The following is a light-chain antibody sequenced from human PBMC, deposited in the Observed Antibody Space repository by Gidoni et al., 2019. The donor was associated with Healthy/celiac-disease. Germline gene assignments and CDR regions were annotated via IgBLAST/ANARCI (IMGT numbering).Light chain of an antibody. V-gene: IGKV4-1*01. CDR1: QSVLYSSNNKYY. CDR2: WAS. CDR3: QQYYSTPIA. Sequence: DIVMIQHTDSMDESLGERATINCKASQSVLYSSNNKYYLAWYQQKPGQPPKLLIYWASTRESGVPDRFSGSGSGTDFTLTISSLQAEDVAVYYCQQYYSTPIAFGQGTRLEI. J-gene: IGKJ5*01.